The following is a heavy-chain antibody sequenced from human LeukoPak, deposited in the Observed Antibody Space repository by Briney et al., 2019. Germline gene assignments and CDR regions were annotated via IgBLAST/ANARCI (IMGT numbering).Heavy chain of an antibody. V-gene: IGHV4-59*01. CDR2: IYYSGST. J-gene: IGHJ4*02. CDR3: ARDDVGIAAAGGIY. CDR1: GGSISSYY. D-gene: IGHD6-13*01. Sequence: SETLSLTCTVSGGSISSYYWSWLRQPPGKGLEWIGYIYYSGSTNYNPSLKSRVTISVDTSKNQFSLKLSSVTAADTAVYYCARDDVGIAAAGGIYWGQGTLVTVSS.